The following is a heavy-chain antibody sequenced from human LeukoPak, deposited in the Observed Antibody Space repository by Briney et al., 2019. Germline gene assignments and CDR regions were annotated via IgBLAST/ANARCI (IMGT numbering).Heavy chain of an antibody. J-gene: IGHJ4*02. CDR1: GYTCTSYG. CDR3: ARDNYPGLSEYHPTPFDY. Sequence: ASVKVSCKASGYTCTSYGISWVRQAPGQGLEWMGWISAYNGNTNYAQKLQGRVTMTTDTSTSTAYMELRSLRSDDTAVYYCARDNYPGLSEYHPTPFDYWGQGTLVTVSS. D-gene: IGHD1-7*01. V-gene: IGHV1-18*01. CDR2: ISAYNGNT.